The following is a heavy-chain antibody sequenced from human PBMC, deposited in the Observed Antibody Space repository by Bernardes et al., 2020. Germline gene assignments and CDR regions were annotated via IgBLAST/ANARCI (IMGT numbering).Heavy chain of an antibody. Sequence: SGTLTLTCAVYGGSFRGSYWSWIRQPPGPGLEWIGEINHSGSTNYNPSLKSRVTISVDTSKNQFSLKLSSVTAADTAVYYCATRNSITGTTDYWGQGTLVTVSS. CDR2: INHSGST. CDR3: ATRNSITGTTDY. J-gene: IGHJ4*02. D-gene: IGHD1-7*01. V-gene: IGHV4-34*01. CDR1: GGSFRGSY.